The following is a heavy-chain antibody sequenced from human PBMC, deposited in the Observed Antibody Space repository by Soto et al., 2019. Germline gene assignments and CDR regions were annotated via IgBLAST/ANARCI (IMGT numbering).Heavy chain of an antibody. D-gene: IGHD6-13*01. Sequence: QVQLVESGGGVVQPGRSLRLSCAASGFTFSSYGMHWVRQAPGKGLEWVAVISYDGSNKYYADSVKGRFTISRDNSKKXXYXQXXSLRAEDTAVYYCAKDEVGDSSYLTMYYYYDGMDVWGQGTTVTVSS. J-gene: IGHJ6*02. CDR1: GFTFSSYG. CDR3: AKDEVGDSSYLTMYYYYDGMDV. CDR2: ISYDGSNK. V-gene: IGHV3-30*18.